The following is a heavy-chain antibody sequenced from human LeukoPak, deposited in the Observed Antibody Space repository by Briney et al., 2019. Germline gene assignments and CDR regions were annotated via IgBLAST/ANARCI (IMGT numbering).Heavy chain of an antibody. V-gene: IGHV3-23*01. CDR3: AKQAEDFGDYKTDY. CDR1: GFTFSNYA. CDR2: ISGSGGRT. D-gene: IGHD4-17*01. J-gene: IGHJ4*02. Sequence: PGGSLRLSCAASGFTFSNYAMNWVRQAPGKGLEWVSVISGSGGRTYYADSVKGRFTISRDNSKNTLFLQMSSLRAEETAIYYCAKQAEDFGDYKTDYWGQGTLVTVSS.